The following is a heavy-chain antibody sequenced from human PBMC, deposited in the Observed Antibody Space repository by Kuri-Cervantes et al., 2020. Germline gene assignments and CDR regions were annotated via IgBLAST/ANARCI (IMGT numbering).Heavy chain of an antibody. CDR2: ISSSGSTI. V-gene: IGHV3-11*01. CDR3: ARAVVVTATTYWYFDL. Sequence: GGSLRLSCAASGFTFSDYYMSWIRQAPGKGLEWVSYISSSGSTIYYADSVKGRFTISRDNAKNSLYLQMNSLRAEDTAVYYCARAVVVTATTYWYFDLWGRGALVTVSS. D-gene: IGHD2-21*02. J-gene: IGHJ2*01. CDR1: GFTFSDYY.